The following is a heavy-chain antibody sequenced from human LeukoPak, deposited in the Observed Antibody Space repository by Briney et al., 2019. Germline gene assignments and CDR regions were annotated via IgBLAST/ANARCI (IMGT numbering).Heavy chain of an antibody. Sequence: SETLSLTCTVAGGSISSYYWSWIRQPPGKGLEWIGYIYYSGSTNYKPSLKSRVTISVDTSKNQFSLKLSSVTAADTDVYYCARGGYYGSGNDFRFDPWGQGTLVTVSS. D-gene: IGHD3-10*01. CDR2: IYYSGST. V-gene: IGHV4-59*01. CDR1: GGSISSYY. J-gene: IGHJ5*02. CDR3: ARGGYYGSGNDFRFDP.